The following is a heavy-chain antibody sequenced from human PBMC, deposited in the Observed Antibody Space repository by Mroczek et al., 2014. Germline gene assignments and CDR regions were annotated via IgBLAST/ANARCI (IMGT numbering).Heavy chain of an antibody. CDR1: GGSISSSSYY. D-gene: IGHD2-2*01. CDR3: ARGRYCSSTSCYAEEYFDY. Sequence: QVQLQESGPGLVKPSETLSLTCTVSGGSISSSSYYWGWIRQPPGKGLEWIGSIYYSGSTYYNPSLKSRVTISVDTSKNQFSLKLSSVTAADTAVYYCARGRYCSSTSCYAEEYFDYWGQGTLVTVSS. J-gene: IGHJ4*02. V-gene: IGHV4-39*01. CDR2: IYYSGST.